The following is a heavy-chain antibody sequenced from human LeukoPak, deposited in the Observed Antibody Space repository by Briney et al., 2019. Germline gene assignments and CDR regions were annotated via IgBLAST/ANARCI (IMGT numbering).Heavy chain of an antibody. J-gene: IGHJ4*02. CDR3: ARETTVTTAFDY. CDR1: GGSISSGSYY. D-gene: IGHD4-17*01. Sequence: PSQTLSLTCTVSGGSISSGSYYWSWNPQPAGKGLEWLGRIYTSGSTYYNPSLNRRVTISVDTSNNQSSLKLRSMAAAPPDVYYCARETTVTTAFDYWGQGTLVTVSS. V-gene: IGHV4-61*02. CDR2: IYTSGST.